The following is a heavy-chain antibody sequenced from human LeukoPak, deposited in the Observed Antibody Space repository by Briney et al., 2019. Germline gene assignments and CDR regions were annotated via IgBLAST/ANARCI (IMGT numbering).Heavy chain of an antibody. J-gene: IGHJ6*02. V-gene: IGHV3-74*01. CDR1: GFTFSSYW. CDR2: INSDGSST. Sequence: PGGSLRLSCAASGFTFSSYWMHWVRQAPGKGLVWVSRINSDGSSTSYADSVKGRFTISRDNAENTLYLQMNSLRAEDTAVYYCARDPDYYGMDVWGQGTTVTVSS. CDR3: ARDPDYYGMDV.